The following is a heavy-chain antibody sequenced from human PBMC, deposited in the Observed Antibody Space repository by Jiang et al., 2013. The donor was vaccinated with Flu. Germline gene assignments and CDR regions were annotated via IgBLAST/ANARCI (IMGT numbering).Heavy chain of an antibody. D-gene: IGHD2-21*02. J-gene: IGHJ6*02. CDR3: ARDRYGLLPHYYYYGMDV. CDR2: ISAYNGNT. Sequence: SGAEVKKPGASVKVSCKASGYTFTSYGISWVRQAPGQGLEWMGWISAYNGNTNYAQKLQGRVTMTTDTSTSTAYMELRSLRSDDTAVYYCARDRYGLLPHYYYYGMDVWGQGTTVTVSS. V-gene: IGHV1-18*01. CDR1: GYTFTSYG.